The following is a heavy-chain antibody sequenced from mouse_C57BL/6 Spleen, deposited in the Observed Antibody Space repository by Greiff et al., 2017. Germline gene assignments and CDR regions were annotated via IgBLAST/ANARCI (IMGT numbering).Heavy chain of an antibody. CDR3: AREGGLRNWYFDV. J-gene: IGHJ1*03. CDR1: GYTFTSYW. V-gene: IGHV1-52*01. Sequence: VQLQQPGAELVRPGSSVKLSCKASGYTFTSYWMHWVKQRPIQGLEWIGNIDPSDSETHYNQKFKDKATLTVDKSSSTAYMQLSSLTSEDSAVYYCAREGGLRNWYFDVWGTGTTVTVSS. D-gene: IGHD2-4*01. CDR2: IDPSDSET.